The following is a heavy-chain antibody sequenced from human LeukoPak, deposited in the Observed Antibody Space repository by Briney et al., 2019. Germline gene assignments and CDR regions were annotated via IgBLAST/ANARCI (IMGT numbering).Heavy chain of an antibody. CDR3: AKDRSFSPWELKMDV. Sequence: GSLRLSCAASGFTFSSYAMSWVRQAPGKGLEWVSAISGSGGSTFYADSVKGRFTISRDNSKNTLYLQMNSLRAEDTAVYYCAKDRSFSPWELKMDVWGQGTTVTVSS. CDR1: GFTFSSYA. V-gene: IGHV3-23*01. CDR2: ISGSGGST. D-gene: IGHD3-10*01. J-gene: IGHJ6*02.